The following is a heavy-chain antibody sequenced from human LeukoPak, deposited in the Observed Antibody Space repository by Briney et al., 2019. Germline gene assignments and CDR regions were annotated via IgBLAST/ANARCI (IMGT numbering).Heavy chain of an antibody. CDR1: GGTFSSYA. CDR3: ARDPPVEMATIGDY. D-gene: IGHD5-24*01. J-gene: IGHJ4*02. V-gene: IGHV1-69*05. Sequence: SVKVSCKASGGTFSSYAISWVRQAPGQGLEWMGGIIPIFGTANCAQKFQGRVTITTDESTSTAYMELSSLRSEDTAVYYCARDPPVEMATIGDYWGQGTLVTVSS. CDR2: IIPIFGTA.